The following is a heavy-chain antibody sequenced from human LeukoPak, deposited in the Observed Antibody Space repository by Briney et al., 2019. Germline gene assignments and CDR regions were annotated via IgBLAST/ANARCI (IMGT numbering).Heavy chain of an antibody. D-gene: IGHD6-13*01. V-gene: IGHV4-39*07. Sequence: SETLSLTCTVSGDSISSSNSYRGWIRQPPGKGLEWIGSLYYSGSSYYNPSLKSRVTISVNTSKNQFSLKLSSVTAADTAVYYCARVSKAAAGTFDYWGQGTLVTVSS. J-gene: IGHJ4*02. CDR2: LYYSGSS. CDR3: ARVSKAAAGTFDY. CDR1: GDSISSSNSY.